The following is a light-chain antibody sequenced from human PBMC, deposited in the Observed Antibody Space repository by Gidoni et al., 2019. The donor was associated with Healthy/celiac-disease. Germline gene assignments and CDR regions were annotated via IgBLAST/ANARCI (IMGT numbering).Light chain of an antibody. J-gene: IGKJ2*02. CDR3: QQYYSTTST. Sequence: DIVMTQSPDSLAVALGERATINCKSSQSVLYSSNNKNYLAWYQQKPGQPPKLLIYWASTRESGVPARFSGSGSGTDFTLTISSLQAEDVAVYYCQQYYSTTSTFGQXTKLEIK. CDR2: WAS. V-gene: IGKV4-1*01. CDR1: QSVLYSSNNKNY.